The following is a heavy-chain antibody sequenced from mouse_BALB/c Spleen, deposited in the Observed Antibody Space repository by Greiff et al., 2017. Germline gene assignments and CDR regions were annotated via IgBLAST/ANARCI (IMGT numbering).Heavy chain of an antibody. J-gene: IGHJ3*01. V-gene: IGHV1-14*01. CDR2: INPYNDGT. Sequence: EVQLQQSGPELVKPGASVKMSCKASGYTFTSYVMHWVKQKPGQGLEWIGYINPYNDGTKYNEKFKGKATLTSDKSSSTAYMELSSLTSEDSAVYYCARGGDLYGSTIPFAYWGQGTLVTVSA. D-gene: IGHD1-1*01. CDR3: ARGGDLYGSTIPFAY. CDR1: GYTFTSYV.